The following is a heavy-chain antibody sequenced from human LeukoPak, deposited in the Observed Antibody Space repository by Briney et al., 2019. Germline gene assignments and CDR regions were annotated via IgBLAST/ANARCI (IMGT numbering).Heavy chain of an antibody. J-gene: IGHJ4*02. CDR3: ERTQQQFGVVIGYDY. V-gene: IGHV4-59*01. CDR2: IYYSGST. CDR1: GGSISSYY. D-gene: IGHD3-3*01. Sequence: SETLSLTCTVSGGSISSYYWSWIRQPPGKGLEWIGYIYYSGSTNYNPSLKRRVTISVDTSKHRFSLKLSSVTAADTAVYYCERTQQQFGVVIGYDYWGQGTLVTVSS.